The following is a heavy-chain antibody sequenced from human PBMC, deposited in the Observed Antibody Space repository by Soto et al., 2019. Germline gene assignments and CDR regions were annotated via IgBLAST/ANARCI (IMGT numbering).Heavy chain of an antibody. J-gene: IGHJ3*02. CDR3: ARHRAGMIVEGGAFDI. CDR2: IYYSGST. V-gene: IGHV4-39*01. Sequence: PSETLSLTCTASGGSISSSSYYWGWIRQPPGKGLEWIGSIYYSGSTYYNPSLKSRVTISVDTSKNQFSLKLSSVTAADTAVYYCARHRAGMIVEGGAFDIWGQGTMVTVSS. D-gene: IGHD3-22*01. CDR1: GGSISSSSYY.